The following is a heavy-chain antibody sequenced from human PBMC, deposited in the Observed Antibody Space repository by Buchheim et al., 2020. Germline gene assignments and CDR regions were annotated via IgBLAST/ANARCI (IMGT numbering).Heavy chain of an antibody. J-gene: IGHJ6*02. V-gene: IGHV3-33*01. CDR1: GFTFSSYG. CDR3: ARDRVVTGMFYYYGMDV. Sequence: QVQLVESGGGVVQPGRSLRLSCAASGFTFSSYGMHWVRQAPGKGLEWVAVIWYDGSNKYYADSVKGRFTISRDNSKNTLYLQMNSLRAEDTAVYYCARDRVVTGMFYYYGMDVWGQGTT. D-gene: IGHD2-2*01. CDR2: IWYDGSNK.